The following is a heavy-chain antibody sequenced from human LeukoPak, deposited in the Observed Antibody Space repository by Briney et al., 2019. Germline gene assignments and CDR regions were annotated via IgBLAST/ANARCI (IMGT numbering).Heavy chain of an antibody. CDR1: GSSFTNYW. V-gene: IGHV5-51*01. D-gene: IGHD6-13*01. CDR2: IYPGDSRV. J-gene: IGHJ5*02. Sequence: GASLQISCEGVGSSFTNYWIGWVRPLPGKGMEWMGVIYPGDSRVRYNPSFQGQVTISVDKSVSTAYLQWISLKASDTAMYYCACRDLSSTWSYPWGQGTLVTVSS. CDR3: ACRDLSSTWSYP.